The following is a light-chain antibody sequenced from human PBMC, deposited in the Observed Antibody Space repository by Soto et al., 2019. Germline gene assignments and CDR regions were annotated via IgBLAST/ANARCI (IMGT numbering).Light chain of an antibody. J-gene: IGKJ5*01. CDR2: DAS. Sequence: IVLTQSPATVSLSTGERATLSCRASQSVSSYLAWYQQKPGQAPRLLIYDASNRATGIPARFSGSGSGTDFTLTISSLEPEDFAVYYCQQRSNWLTFGQGTRLEIK. V-gene: IGKV3-11*01. CDR1: QSVSSY. CDR3: QQRSNWLT.